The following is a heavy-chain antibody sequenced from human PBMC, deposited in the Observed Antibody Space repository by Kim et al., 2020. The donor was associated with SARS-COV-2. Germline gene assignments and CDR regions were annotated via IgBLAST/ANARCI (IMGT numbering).Heavy chain of an antibody. CDR3: ARDSVVLTRFDY. V-gene: IGHV3-48*03. D-gene: IGHD3-22*01. CDR2: ISSRGTTI. Sequence: GGSLRLSCAASGFTFSSYEMNWVRQAPGKGLEWVSYISSRGTTIYYADSVKGRFTISRDNAKNSLYLQMNSLRAEDTAVYYCARDSVVLTRFDYWGQGTLVTVSS. J-gene: IGHJ4*02. CDR1: GFTFSSYE.